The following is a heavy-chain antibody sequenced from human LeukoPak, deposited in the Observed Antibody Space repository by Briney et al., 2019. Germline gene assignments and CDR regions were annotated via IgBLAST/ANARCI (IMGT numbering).Heavy chain of an antibody. J-gene: IGHJ6*02. Sequence: GGSLRLSCAVSGFTFSSYAMTWVRQAPGKGLEWVSTISGRGGSTYYADSVRGRFTISRDNSKNTLYLQMNSLRAEDTAVYYCAKDQGNMIVPLGYYGMDVWGQGTTVTVSS. CDR1: GFTFSSYA. V-gene: IGHV3-23*01. CDR2: ISGRGGST. CDR3: AKDQGNMIVPLGYYGMDV. D-gene: IGHD3-22*01.